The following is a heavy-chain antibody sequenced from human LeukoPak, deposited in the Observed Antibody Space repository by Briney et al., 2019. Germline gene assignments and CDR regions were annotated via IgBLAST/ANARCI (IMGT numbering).Heavy chain of an antibody. J-gene: IGHJ4*02. CDR2: ISHDGGNT. CDR3: ARGGPAAGRFDY. D-gene: IGHD6-13*01. Sequence: GGSLRLSCAASGFTFSSYAMHWVRQAPGKGLEWVAVISHDGGNTYYADSVKGRFTISRDNSKNTLYLQMNSLRAEDTAVYYCARGGPAAGRFDYWGQGTLVTVSS. V-gene: IGHV3-30*14. CDR1: GFTFSSYA.